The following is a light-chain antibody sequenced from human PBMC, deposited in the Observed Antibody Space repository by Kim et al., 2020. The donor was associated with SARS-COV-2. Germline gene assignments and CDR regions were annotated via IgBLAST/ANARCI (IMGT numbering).Light chain of an antibody. CDR3: HQYNNWPYT. CDR2: DAS. V-gene: IGKV3-15*01. CDR1: QSVSND. J-gene: IGKJ2*01. Sequence: SVTPGERATLSCRASQSVSNDVAWYQHKLGQAPRLLIYDASTRATGIPARFSGSGSGTEFTLTISSLQSEDLAVYYCHQYNNWPYTFGQGTKLEI.